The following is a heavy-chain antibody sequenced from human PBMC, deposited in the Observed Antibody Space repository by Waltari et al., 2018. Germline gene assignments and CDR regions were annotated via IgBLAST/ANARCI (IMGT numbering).Heavy chain of an antibody. J-gene: IGHJ5*02. CDR1: GGSFSGYY. Sequence: QVQLQQWGAGLLKPSETLSLTCAVYGGSFSGYYWSWIRQPPGKGLEWIGEINHSGSTNYNPSLKSRVTISVDTSKNQFSLKLSSVTAADTAVYYCARLTVTTTPNWFDPWGQGTLVTVSS. V-gene: IGHV4-34*01. D-gene: IGHD4-17*01. CDR2: INHSGST. CDR3: ARLTVTTTPNWFDP.